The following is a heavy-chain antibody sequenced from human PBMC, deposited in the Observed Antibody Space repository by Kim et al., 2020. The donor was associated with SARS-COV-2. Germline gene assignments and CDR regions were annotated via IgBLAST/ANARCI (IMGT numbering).Heavy chain of an antibody. D-gene: IGHD1-7*01. CDR1: GFTFSSYS. CDR3: AREVYNWNYHDAFDI. Sequence: GGSLRLSCAASGFTFSSYSMNWVRQAPGKGLEWVSSISSSSSYIYYADSVKGRFTISRDNAKNSLYLQMNSLRAEDTAVYYCAREVYNWNYHDAFDIWGQGTMVTVSS. CDR2: ISSSSSYI. J-gene: IGHJ3*02. V-gene: IGHV3-21*01.